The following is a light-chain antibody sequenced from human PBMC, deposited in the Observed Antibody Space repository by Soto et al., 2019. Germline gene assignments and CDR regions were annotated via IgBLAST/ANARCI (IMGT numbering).Light chain of an antibody. Sequence: QPVLTQSSSASASLGSSVKRTCTLSRGHSSYIISWHQQQPGKAPRYLMKLEGSGTYNKGGGVPDRFSGSSSGADRYLTISHLQFEDEADYYCETWDSNTYVFGTGTKVTVL. CDR3: ETWDSNTYV. CDR2: LEGSGTY. J-gene: IGLJ1*01. V-gene: IGLV4-60*02. CDR1: RGHSSYI.